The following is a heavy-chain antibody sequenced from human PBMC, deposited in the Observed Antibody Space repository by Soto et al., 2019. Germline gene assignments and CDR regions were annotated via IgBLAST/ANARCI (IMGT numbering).Heavy chain of an antibody. CDR3: ARVYCSGGSCYSRGYAFDI. Sequence: ASVKVPCKASGYTFTSYAMHWVRQAPGQRLEWMGWINAGNGNTKYSQKFQGRVTITRDTSASTAYMELSSLRSEDTAVYYCARVYCSGGSCYSRGYAFDIWGQGTMVTVSS. V-gene: IGHV1-3*01. CDR2: INAGNGNT. J-gene: IGHJ3*02. CDR1: GYTFTSYA. D-gene: IGHD2-15*01.